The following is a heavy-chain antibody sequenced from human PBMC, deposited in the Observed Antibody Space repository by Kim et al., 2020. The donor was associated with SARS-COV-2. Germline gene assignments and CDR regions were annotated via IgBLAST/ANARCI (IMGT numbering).Heavy chain of an antibody. V-gene: IGHV1-69*13. CDR2: IIPIFGTA. CDR3: ASRRSWGGDPFDY. Sequence: SVKVSCKASGGTFSSYAISWVRQAPGQGLEWMGGIIPIFGTANYAQKFQGRVTITADESTSTAYMELSSLRSEDTAVYYCASRRSWGGDPFDYWGQGTLVTVSS. J-gene: IGHJ4*02. CDR1: GGTFSSYA. D-gene: IGHD6-13*01.